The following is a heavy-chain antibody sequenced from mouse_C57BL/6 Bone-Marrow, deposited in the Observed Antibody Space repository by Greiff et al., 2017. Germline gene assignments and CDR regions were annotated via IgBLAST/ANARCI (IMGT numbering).Heavy chain of an antibody. V-gene: IGHV5-6*01. CDR3: ARRMITT. J-gene: IGHJ4*01. CDR2: ISSGGSYT. D-gene: IGHD2-4*01. CDR1: GFTFSSYG. Sequence: EVQLVESGGDLVKPGGSLKLSCAASGFTFSSYGMSWVRQTPDKRLEWVATISSGGSYTYYPDSVKGRFTISRDNAKNTLYLQMSSLKSEDTAMYYGARRMITTWGQGTSVTVSS.